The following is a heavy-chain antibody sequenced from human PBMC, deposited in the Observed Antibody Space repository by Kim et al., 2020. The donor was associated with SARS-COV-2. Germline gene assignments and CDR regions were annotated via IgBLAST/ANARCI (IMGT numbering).Heavy chain of an antibody. J-gene: IGHJ4*02. CDR2: INSDGSNT. D-gene: IGHD1-26*01. CDR3: ARRGGGSYPDY. V-gene: IGHV3-74*01. Sequence: GGSLRLSCAASGFTFSSYWMHWVRQVPGKGLVWVSHINSDGSNTNYADSVKGRFTISRDNPKNTLYLQMNCLRAEDTAAYYCARRGGGSYPDYWGQGT. CDR1: GFTFSSYW.